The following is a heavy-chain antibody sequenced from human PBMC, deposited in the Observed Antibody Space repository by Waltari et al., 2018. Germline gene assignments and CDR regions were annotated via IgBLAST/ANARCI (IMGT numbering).Heavy chain of an antibody. D-gene: IGHD2-15*01. CDR1: GGSISSYY. V-gene: IGHV4-59*01. J-gene: IGHJ4*02. CDR3: ARGRRSRDAKLPPPPEPTYYYFDY. CDR2: IYYSGST. Sequence: QVQLQESGPGLVKPSETLSLTCTVSGGSISSYYWSWIRQPPGKGLEWIGYIYYSGSTNYNPSLKSRVTISVDTSKNQFSLKLSSVTAADTAVYYCARGRRSRDAKLPPPPEPTYYYFDYWGQGTLVTVSS.